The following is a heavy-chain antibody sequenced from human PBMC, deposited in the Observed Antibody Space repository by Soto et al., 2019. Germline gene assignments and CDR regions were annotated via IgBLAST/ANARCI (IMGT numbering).Heavy chain of an antibody. J-gene: IGHJ5*02. CDR3: ATITPTAGFDP. CDR1: GFVFKDYW. CDR2: IDPDISCS. Sequence: GDSLKISGQGSGFVFKDYWIHWVRQLHGKGLEWMGRIDPDISCSLYDPALQGHVDFSVIQSIKTVYLHWDNLRASDTAIYYCATITPTAGFDPWGHGTLVTVSS. V-gene: IGHV5-10-1*01. D-gene: IGHD3-10*01.